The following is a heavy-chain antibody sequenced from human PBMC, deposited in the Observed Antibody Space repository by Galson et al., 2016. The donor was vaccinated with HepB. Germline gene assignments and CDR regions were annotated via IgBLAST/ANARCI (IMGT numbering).Heavy chain of an antibody. J-gene: IGHJ4*02. V-gene: IGHV3-48*02. CDR2: ISRSTPTI. CDR3: ARDPHALDF. Sequence: SLRLSCAASGSIFSSYSMNWVRQAPGKGLEWVSYISRSTPTIYYADSVKGRFTVSRDNAKNSLYLQMNNLRDEDTAVYYCARDPHALDFWGQGTLVTVSS. CDR1: GSIFSSYS.